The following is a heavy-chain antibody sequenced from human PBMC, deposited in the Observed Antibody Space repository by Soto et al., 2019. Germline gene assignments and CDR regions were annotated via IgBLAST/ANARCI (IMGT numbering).Heavy chain of an antibody. CDR3: ANLVPAAIDNWFDP. J-gene: IGHJ5*02. D-gene: IGHD2-2*01. V-gene: IGHV3-30*18. CDR2: ISYDGSNK. Sequence: QVQLVESGGGVVQPGRSLRLSCAASGFTFSSYGMHWVRQAPGKGLEWVAVISYDGSNKYYADSVKGRFTISRANSKNTLYLPMNSMRAEDTAVYYCANLVPAAIDNWFDPWGQGTLVTVSS. CDR1: GFTFSSYG.